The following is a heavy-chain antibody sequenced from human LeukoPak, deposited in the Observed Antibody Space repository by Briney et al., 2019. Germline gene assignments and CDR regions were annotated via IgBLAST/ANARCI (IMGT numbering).Heavy chain of an antibody. V-gene: IGHV4-4*09. J-gene: IGHJ4*02. CDR1: AASISNYY. Sequence: SETLSLNCAVSAASISNYYWSWIRQAPGKGLEWIGYISTSGSTNYNPSLKSRVSISLDTSKNRFSLNLNFVTAADTAVYYCASPRSGYRYTFDYWGQGALVTVSS. CDR2: ISTSGST. CDR3: ASPRSGYRYTFDY. D-gene: IGHD3-22*01.